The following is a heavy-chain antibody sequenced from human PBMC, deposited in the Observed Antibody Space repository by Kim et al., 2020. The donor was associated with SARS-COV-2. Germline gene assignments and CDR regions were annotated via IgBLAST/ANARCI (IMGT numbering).Heavy chain of an antibody. CDR2: IGTAGDT. Sequence: GGSLRLSCAASGFTFSSYDMHWVRQATGKGLEWVSAIGTAGDTYYPGSVKGRFTISRENAKNSLYLQMNSLRAGDTAVYYCARGGGSYRRTLDYWGQGTLVTVSS. V-gene: IGHV3-13*01. J-gene: IGHJ4*02. CDR3: ARGGGSYRRTLDY. CDR1: GFTFSSYD. D-gene: IGHD1-26*01.